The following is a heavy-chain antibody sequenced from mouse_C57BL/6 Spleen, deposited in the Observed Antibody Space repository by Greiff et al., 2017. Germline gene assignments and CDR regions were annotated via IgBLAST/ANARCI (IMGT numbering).Heavy chain of an antibody. V-gene: IGHV5-4*01. CDR1: GFTFSSYA. D-gene: IGHD2-3*01. Sequence: DVKLVESGGGLVKPGGSLKLSCAASGFTFSSYAMSWVRQTPEKRLEWVATISDGGSYTYYPDNVKGRFTISRDNAKNNLYLQMSHLKSEDTAMYYCARDRGYDGYYGWFAYWGQGTLVTVSA. CDR2: ISDGGSYT. CDR3: ARDRGYDGYYGWFAY. J-gene: IGHJ3*01.